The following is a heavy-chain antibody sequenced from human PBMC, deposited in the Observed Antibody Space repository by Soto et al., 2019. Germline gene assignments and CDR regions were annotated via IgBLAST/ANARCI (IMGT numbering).Heavy chain of an antibody. CDR2: IYYGGST. J-gene: IGHJ6*03. V-gene: IGHV4-39*01. D-gene: IGHD4-17*01. CDR3: ARRGEVTRNYYYHMDA. CDR1: GGSFSIGYYS. Sequence: QLQLQESGPGLVKPSETLSLTCTVSGGSFSIGYYSWAWIRQPPGKGLEWVGTIYYGGSTYYNPSPKSRVTMSVDTSKNQFSLKLNSVTAADTAVYYCARRGEVTRNYYYHMDACGKGPTVSVSS.